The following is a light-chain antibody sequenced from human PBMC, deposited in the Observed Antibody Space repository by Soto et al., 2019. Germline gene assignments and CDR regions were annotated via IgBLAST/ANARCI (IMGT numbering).Light chain of an antibody. CDR3: QQSYRIPYT. Sequence: DIQMTQSPSSLSVSIGDMITITCRSSQSISVYLNWYQKKPGTPPKLLIYAASNLQSGVPSRFIGSGSGTDFTLTISSLQPEDFASYYCQQSYRIPYTFGQGTKLEI. V-gene: IGKV1-39*01. CDR1: QSISVY. J-gene: IGKJ2*01. CDR2: AAS.